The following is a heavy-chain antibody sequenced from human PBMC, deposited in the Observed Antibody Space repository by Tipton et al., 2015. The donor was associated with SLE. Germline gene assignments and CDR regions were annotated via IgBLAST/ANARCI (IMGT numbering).Heavy chain of an antibody. CDR1: GFTFSSYA. J-gene: IGHJ6*02. D-gene: IGHD6-13*01. CDR3: ARLPGHSTGSRYV. CDR2: ISYDGSNK. V-gene: IGHV3-30*04. Sequence: SLRLSCAASGFTFSSYAMHWVRQAPGKGLEWVAVISYDGSNKYYADSVKGRFTISRDNSKNSLFLQMNSLRAEDTAVYYCARLPGHSTGSRYVRGQGTTVTVSS.